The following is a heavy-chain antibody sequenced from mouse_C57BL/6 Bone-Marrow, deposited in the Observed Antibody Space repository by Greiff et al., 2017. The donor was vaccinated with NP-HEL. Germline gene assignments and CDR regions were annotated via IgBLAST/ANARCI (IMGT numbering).Heavy chain of an antibody. D-gene: IGHD1-1*01. CDR2: ISDGGSYT. CDR1: GFTFNSYA. Sequence: EVKLMESGGGLVKPGGSLKLSCAASGFTFNSYAMSWVRQTPEKRLEWVATISDGGSYTYYPDNVKGRFTISRDNAKNNLYLQMSHLKSEDTAMYYCARNYYGSRGAMDYWGQGTSVTVSS. V-gene: IGHV5-4*03. J-gene: IGHJ4*01. CDR3: ARNYYGSRGAMDY.